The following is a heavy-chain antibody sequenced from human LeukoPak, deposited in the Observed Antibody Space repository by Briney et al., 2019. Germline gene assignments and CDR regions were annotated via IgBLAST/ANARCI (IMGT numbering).Heavy chain of an antibody. J-gene: IGHJ5*02. V-gene: IGHV4-59*08. CDR2: ISYSGST. Sequence: SETLSLTCTVSGGSISSYYWTWIRQPPGKGLEWIGYISYSGSTNYNPSLKSRVTISVDTSKNQVSLKLSSVTAADTAAYYCAKGGSWFDPWGQGTLVTVSS. D-gene: IGHD3-16*01. CDR1: GGSISSYY. CDR3: AKGGSWFDP.